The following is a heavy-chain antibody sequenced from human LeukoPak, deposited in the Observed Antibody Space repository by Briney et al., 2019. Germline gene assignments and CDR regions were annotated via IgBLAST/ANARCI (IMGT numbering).Heavy chain of an antibody. CDR1: GFTFSSYS. D-gene: IGHD3-3*01. CDR3: ARVDSGGFWSGYYFDY. V-gene: IGHV3-48*01. CDR2: ISSSSSTI. J-gene: IGHJ4*02. Sequence: GGSLRLSSAASGFTFSSYSMNWVRQAPGKGLEWVSYISSSSSTIYYADSVKGRFTISRDNAKNSLCLQMNSLRAEDTAVYYCARVDSGGFWSGYYFDYWGQGTLVTVSS.